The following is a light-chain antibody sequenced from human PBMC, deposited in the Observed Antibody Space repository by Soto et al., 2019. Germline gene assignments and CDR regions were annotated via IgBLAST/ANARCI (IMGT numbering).Light chain of an antibody. CDR3: QQYTTYPWT. J-gene: IGKJ1*01. CDR1: QTISSW. V-gene: IGKV1-5*01. Sequence: DIQMTQSPSTLSGSVGDRVTITRRASQTISSWLAWYQQKPGRAPKVLIFDASSLESGVPSRFSGSGSATEFTLTISSLQPDDFATYYCQQYTTYPWTFSQGTKVDIK. CDR2: DAS.